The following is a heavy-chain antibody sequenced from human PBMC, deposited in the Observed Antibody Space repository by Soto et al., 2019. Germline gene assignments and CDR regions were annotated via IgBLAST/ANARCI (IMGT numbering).Heavy chain of an antibody. D-gene: IGHD3-22*01. J-gene: IGHJ5*02. V-gene: IGHV4-59*08. CDR2: IYYSGST. Sequence: SETLSLTCTVSGGSISSYYWSWIRQPPGKGLEWIGYIYYSGSTNYNPSLKSRVTMSIDTSKNQFSLKLNSVTAADTAVYYCARQASGYYYGWFDPSGQGTLVTISS. CDR3: ARQASGYYYGWFDP. CDR1: GGSISSYY.